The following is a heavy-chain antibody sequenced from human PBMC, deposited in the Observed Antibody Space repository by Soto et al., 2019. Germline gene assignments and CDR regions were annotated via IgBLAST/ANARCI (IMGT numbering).Heavy chain of an antibody. CDR3: ARGPDRAKVGY. CDR2: IHPTGTA. D-gene: IGHD5-18*01. J-gene: IGHJ4*02. V-gene: IGHV4-34*01. CDR1: GGSFSNYY. Sequence: SETLSLTCAVYGGSFSNYYWNWVRQPPGKGLEWIGEIHPTGTAAYNPSLESRVTMSVDTSKNQFSLKLSSVTAADTAVYYCARGPDRAKVGYWGQGTLVTVS.